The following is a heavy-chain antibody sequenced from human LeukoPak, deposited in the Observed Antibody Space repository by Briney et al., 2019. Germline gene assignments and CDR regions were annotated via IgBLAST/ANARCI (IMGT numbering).Heavy chain of an antibody. CDR1: GFTFSSYG. D-gene: IGHD5-18*01. Sequence: GGSLRLSCAASGFTFSSYGMHWVRQAPGKGLEWVAVISYDGSNKYYADSVKGRFTISRDDSKNTLYLQMNSLRAEDTAVYYCAKDRGYSYGYFDYWGQGTLVTVSS. CDR2: ISYDGSNK. V-gene: IGHV3-30*18. J-gene: IGHJ4*02. CDR3: AKDRGYSYGYFDY.